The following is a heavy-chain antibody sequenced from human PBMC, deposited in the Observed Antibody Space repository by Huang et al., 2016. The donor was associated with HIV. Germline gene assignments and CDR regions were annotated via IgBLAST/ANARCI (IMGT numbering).Heavy chain of an antibody. CDR2: INHVGVT. D-gene: IGHD3-16*01. CDR3: AREIMISFGGPFDS. CDR1: GGSFSGYF. Sequence: QVQLEQWGAGLLKPSETLSFTCAFYGGSFSGYFWIWTRQAPGEGLEGIGQINHVGVTYYNPALKSRATLSVDTSKIHFSLKLTSVTAADTAIYYCAREIMISFGGPFDSWGHGNLVTVSS. V-gene: IGHV4-34*02. J-gene: IGHJ5*01.